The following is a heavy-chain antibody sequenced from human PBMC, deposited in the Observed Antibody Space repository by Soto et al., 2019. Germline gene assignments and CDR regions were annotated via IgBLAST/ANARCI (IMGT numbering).Heavy chain of an antibody. CDR1: GFTFSSYS. CDR2: ISSSSSYL. D-gene: IGHD2-21*02. Sequence: EVQLVESGGGLVKPGGSLSRSCAASGFTFSSYSMNWVRQAPGKGLEWVSSISSSSSYLYYADSVKGIFTISRDNAKNSLYLEMNSLRAEDTAVYYCASLYCGGDCYSTYYYYGMDVWGQGTTVSVS. J-gene: IGHJ6*02. V-gene: IGHV3-21*01. CDR3: ASLYCGGDCYSTYYYYGMDV.